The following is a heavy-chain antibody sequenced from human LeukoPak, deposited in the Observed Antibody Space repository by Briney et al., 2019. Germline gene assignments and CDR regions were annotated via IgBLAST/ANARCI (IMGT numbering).Heavy chain of an antibody. CDR1: GFTFSSYA. CDR2: ISGSGGST. D-gene: IGHD3-22*01. V-gene: IGHV3-23*01. J-gene: IGHJ5*02. Sequence: PGGSLRLSCAASGFTFSSYAMSWVRQAPGKGLEWVSAISGSGGSTYYADSVKGRFTISRDNSKNTLYLQMNSLRAEDTAVYYCAKEASGGYYYDSSGYYYGGPNWFDPWGQGTLVTVSS. CDR3: AKEASGGYYYDSSGYYYGGPNWFDP.